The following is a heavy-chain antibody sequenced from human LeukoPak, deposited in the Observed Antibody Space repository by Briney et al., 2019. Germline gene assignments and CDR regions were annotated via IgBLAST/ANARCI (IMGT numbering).Heavy chain of an antibody. D-gene: IGHD5-18*01. CDR2: INPNSGGT. Sequence: ASVKVSCKASGYTFTGYYMHWVRQAPGQGLEWMGWINPNSGGTNYAQKFQGRDTMTRDTSISTAYMELSRLRSDDTAVYYCARAPGYSYGATFDYWGQGTLVTVSS. CDR1: GYTFTGYY. J-gene: IGHJ4*02. CDR3: ARAPGYSYGATFDY. V-gene: IGHV1-2*02.